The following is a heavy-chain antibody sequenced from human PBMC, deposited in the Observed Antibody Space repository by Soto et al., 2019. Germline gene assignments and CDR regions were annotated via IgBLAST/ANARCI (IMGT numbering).Heavy chain of an antibody. J-gene: IGHJ6*02. CDR3: ARGGYYDSSGYYYGYYGMDV. CDR1: GFTFSSYD. V-gene: IGHV3-13*01. Sequence: GGSLRLSCAASGFTFSSYDMHWVRQATGKGLEWVSAIGTAGDTYYPGSVKGRFTISRENAKNSLYLQMNSLRAGDTAVYYCARGGYYDSSGYYYGYYGMDVWGQGTTVTVSS. D-gene: IGHD3-22*01. CDR2: IGTAGDT.